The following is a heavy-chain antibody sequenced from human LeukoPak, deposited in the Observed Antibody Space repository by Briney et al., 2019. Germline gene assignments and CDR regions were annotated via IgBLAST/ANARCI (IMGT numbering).Heavy chain of an antibody. CDR1: GGSISSSSYY. CDR3: ARHPSLRGLWDVSYYFDY. V-gene: IGHV4-39*07. J-gene: IGHJ4*02. CDR2: IYYSGST. D-gene: IGHD3-16*01. Sequence: SETLSLTCTVSGGSISSSSYYWGWIRQPPGKGLEWIGSIYYSGSTYYNPSLKSRVTISVDTSKNQFSLKLSSVTAADTAVYYCARHPSLRGLWDVSYYFDYWGQGTLVTVSS.